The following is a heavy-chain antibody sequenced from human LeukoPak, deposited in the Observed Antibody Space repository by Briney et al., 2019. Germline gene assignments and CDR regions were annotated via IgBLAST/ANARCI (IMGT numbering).Heavy chain of an antibody. J-gene: IGHJ4*02. CDR1: GYTFTGYY. CDR3: AREGDYYDSSGYYSDY. D-gene: IGHD3-22*01. Sequence: ASVKVSCKASGYTFTGYYMHWVRQAPGQGLEWMGWINPNSGGTNYAQKFQGRVTMTRDTSISTAYMELSRLRSDDTAVYYCAREGDYYDSSGYYSDYWGQGTLVTVSS. CDR2: INPNSGGT. V-gene: IGHV1-2*02.